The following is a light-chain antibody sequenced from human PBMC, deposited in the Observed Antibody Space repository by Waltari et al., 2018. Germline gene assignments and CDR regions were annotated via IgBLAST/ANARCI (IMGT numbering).Light chain of an antibody. Sequence: EIVMTQSPATLSVSPGERATLSCRASQSVSSNLAWYPQKPGQAPRLLIYGASTRATGIPARCSGSGSGTEFTLTIRSLQSEDFAVYYCQQYNNWPPYTFGQGTKLEIK. CDR3: QQYNNWPPYT. J-gene: IGKJ2*01. CDR2: GAS. V-gene: IGKV3-15*01. CDR1: QSVSSN.